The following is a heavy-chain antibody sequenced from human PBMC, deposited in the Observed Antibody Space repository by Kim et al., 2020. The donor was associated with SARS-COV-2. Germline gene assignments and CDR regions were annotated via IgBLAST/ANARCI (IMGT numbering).Heavy chain of an antibody. D-gene: IGHD6-13*01. CDR3: ATTEGDIAAATN. J-gene: IGHJ4*02. Sequence: GGSLRLSCAASGFTFSDYYMSWIRQAPGKGLEWVSYISSSSSYTNYADSVKGRFTISRDNAKNSLYLQMNSLRAEDTAVYYCATTEGDIAAATNWGQGTLVTVSS. CDR1: GFTFSDYY. CDR2: ISSSSSYT. V-gene: IGHV3-11*06.